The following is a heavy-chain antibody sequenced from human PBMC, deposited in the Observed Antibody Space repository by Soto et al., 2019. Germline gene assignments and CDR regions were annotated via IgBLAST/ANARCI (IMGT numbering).Heavy chain of an antibody. CDR1: GFTFSSYA. CDR3: AKGPGSGITWYFDY. Sequence: EVQLLESGGGLVQPGGSLRLSCAASGFTFSSYAMSWVRQAPGKGLEWVSAISGSGGSTYYADSVKGRFTISRDNSKNTLYLQMHSLRGEDTAVYYCAKGPGSGITWYFDYWGQGTLVTVSS. V-gene: IGHV3-23*01. J-gene: IGHJ4*02. D-gene: IGHD1-26*01. CDR2: ISGSGGST.